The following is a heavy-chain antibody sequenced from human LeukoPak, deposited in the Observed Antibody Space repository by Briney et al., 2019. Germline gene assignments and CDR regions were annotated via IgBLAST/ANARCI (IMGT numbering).Heavy chain of an antibody. CDR3: VKSGGYGLIDY. D-gene: IGHD6-19*01. CDR1: GGSISSYY. V-gene: IGHV4-4*07. CDR2: IYTSGST. J-gene: IGHJ4*02. Sequence: SETLSLTCTVSGGSISSYYWSWIRQPAGKGLEWIGRIYTSGSTYYNASLQSRVTISIDMSKNQFSLRLSSVTAADTAMYYCVKSGGYGLIDYWGQGTLVTVSS.